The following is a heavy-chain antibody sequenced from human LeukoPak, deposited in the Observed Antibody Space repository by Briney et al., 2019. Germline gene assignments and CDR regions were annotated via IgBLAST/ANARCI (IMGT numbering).Heavy chain of an antibody. J-gene: IGHJ4*02. CDR1: GGSISSYY. D-gene: IGHD3-16*01. CDR3: ARGWGFFDY. CDR2: IYYSGNT. Sequence: SETLSLTCTVSGGSISSYYWNWIRQPPGKGLEWVGYIYYSGNTNYNPSLKSRVTISLNTSKNQFSLKLSSVTAAGTAVYYCARGWGFFDYWGQGTLVTVSS. V-gene: IGHV4-59*08.